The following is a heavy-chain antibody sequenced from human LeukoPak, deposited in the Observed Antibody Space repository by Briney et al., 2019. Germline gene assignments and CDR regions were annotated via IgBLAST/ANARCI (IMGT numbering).Heavy chain of an antibody. CDR1: GFTFSCYG. Sequence: GSLRLSCAASGFTFSCYGMHWVRQAPGKGLEWVAFIRYDGSNKYYADSVKGRFTISRDNSKNTLYLQMNSLRAEDTAVYYCARDWDYDFWSGYFPLGYWGQGTLVTVSS. CDR2: IRYDGSNK. J-gene: IGHJ4*02. D-gene: IGHD3-3*01. V-gene: IGHV3-30*02. CDR3: ARDWDYDFWSGYFPLGY.